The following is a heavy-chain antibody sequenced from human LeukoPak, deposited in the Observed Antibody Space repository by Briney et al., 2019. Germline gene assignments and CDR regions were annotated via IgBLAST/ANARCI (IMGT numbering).Heavy chain of an antibody. CDR2: MNPNSGNT. Sequence: ASVKVSCKASGYTFTSYDINWVRQATGQGLEWMGRMNPNSGNTGYAQQFQGRVTMTRNTSINTAYMELTSLRSEDTAVFYCARLIDSYYYDSSGLVDDYWGQGTLVTVSS. CDR1: GYTFTSYD. D-gene: IGHD3-22*01. V-gene: IGHV1-8*01. J-gene: IGHJ4*02. CDR3: ARLIDSYYYDSSGLVDDY.